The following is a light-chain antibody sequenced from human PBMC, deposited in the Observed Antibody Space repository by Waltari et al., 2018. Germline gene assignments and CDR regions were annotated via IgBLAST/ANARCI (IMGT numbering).Light chain of an antibody. Sequence: DIQMTQSPSSVSASVGDRVTITCRASQGVSYWLAWYQQKAGKAPKRLIFHASSLESGVPSRFSGSGSGTEFNLTISSLQPEDFATYFCQQANSFPRTFGQGTKVEI. J-gene: IGKJ1*01. CDR2: HAS. V-gene: IGKV1-12*01. CDR3: QQANSFPRT. CDR1: QGVSYW.